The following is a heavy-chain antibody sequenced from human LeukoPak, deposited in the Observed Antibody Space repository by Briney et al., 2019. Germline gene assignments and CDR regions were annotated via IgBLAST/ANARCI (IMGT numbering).Heavy chain of an antibody. Sequence: SGGSLRLSCAASGFTFSSYWMHWVRHAPGKGLVWVSRINSDGSSTSYADSVKGRFTISRDNAKNTLYLQMNSLRAEDTAVYYCARETGYYYMDVWGKGTTVTISS. CDR3: ARETGYYYMDV. CDR2: INSDGSST. J-gene: IGHJ6*03. V-gene: IGHV3-74*01. CDR1: GFTFSSYW.